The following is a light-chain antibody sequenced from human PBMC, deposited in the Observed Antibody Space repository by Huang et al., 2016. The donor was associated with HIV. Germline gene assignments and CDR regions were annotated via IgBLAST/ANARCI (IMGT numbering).Light chain of an antibody. CDR3: QETYSIPYT. J-gene: IGKJ2*01. V-gene: IGKV1-39*01. Sequence: DIQMTQSPSSLSASVGDRVTITCRASQGISSYLNWYQQKPGKAPKLLIYAASTLQSGVPSSVSGSGSGTDFTLTISSLQPADSATYYCQETYSIPYTFGQGTKLEIK. CDR2: AAS. CDR1: QGISSY.